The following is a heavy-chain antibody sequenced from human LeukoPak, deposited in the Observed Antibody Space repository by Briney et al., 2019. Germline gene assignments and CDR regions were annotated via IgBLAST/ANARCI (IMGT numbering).Heavy chain of an antibody. V-gene: IGHV1-8*01. CDR2: MNPNSGNT. Sequence: ASVKVSCKASGYTFTSYDINWVRQATGQGLEWMGWMNPNSGNTGYAQKFQGRVTMTRNTSISTAYMELSSLRSEDTAVYYCARKTAVPAATFRYYYGMDVWGQGTTVTVSS. J-gene: IGHJ6*02. CDR1: GYTFTSYD. D-gene: IGHD2-2*01. CDR3: ARKTAVPAATFRYYYGMDV.